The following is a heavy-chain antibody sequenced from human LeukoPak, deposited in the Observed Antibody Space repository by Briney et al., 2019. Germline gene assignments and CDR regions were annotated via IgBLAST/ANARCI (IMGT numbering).Heavy chain of an antibody. CDR3: AKDFGSGWYRLGPRGAFDI. D-gene: IGHD6-19*01. V-gene: IGHV3-30*18. CDR1: GFTFSSYG. CDR2: ISYDGSNK. J-gene: IGHJ3*02. Sequence: GGSLRLSCAASGFTFSSYGMHWVRQAPGKGLEWVAVISYDGSNKYYADSVKGRFTISRDNSKNTLYLQMNSLRAEDTAVYYCAKDFGSGWYRLGPRGAFDIWGQGTMVTVSS.